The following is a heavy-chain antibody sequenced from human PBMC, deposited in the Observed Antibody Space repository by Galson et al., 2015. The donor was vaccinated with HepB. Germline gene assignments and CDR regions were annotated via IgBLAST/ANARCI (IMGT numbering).Heavy chain of an antibody. D-gene: IGHD1-7*01. CDR2: ISGSGIST. Sequence: SLRLSCAASGFTFNRYAMNWVRQAPGKGLEWVSGISGSGISTYYADSVKGRFTISRDNSKNTLYLQMNSLRAEDTAVYYCARGVRNYLYSDNWGQGTLVTVSS. V-gene: IGHV3-23*01. CDR1: GFTFNRYA. CDR3: ARGVRNYLYSDN. J-gene: IGHJ4*02.